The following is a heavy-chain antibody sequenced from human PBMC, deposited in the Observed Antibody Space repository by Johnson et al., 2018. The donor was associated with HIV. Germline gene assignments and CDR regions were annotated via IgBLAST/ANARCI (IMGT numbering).Heavy chain of an antibody. D-gene: IGHD1-1*01. V-gene: IGHV3-64*01. Sequence: EKLVESGGGLVQPGGSLRLSCAASGFTFSSYAMHWVRQAPGKGLEYVSAITSNGGSTYYAKSVKGRFTISRDNSKNTLYLQMGSLRAEDTAVYYCARFPPGERDDAFDIWGQGTMVTVSS. CDR2: ITSNGGST. CDR3: ARFPPGERDDAFDI. J-gene: IGHJ3*02. CDR1: GFTFSSYA.